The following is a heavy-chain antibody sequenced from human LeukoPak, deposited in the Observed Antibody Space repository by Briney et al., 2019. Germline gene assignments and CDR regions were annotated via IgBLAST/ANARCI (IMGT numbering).Heavy chain of an antibody. CDR2: ISSSSSYI. CDR3: ARRFRGEERYFD. CDR1: GFTFSSYS. Sequence: PGGSLRLSCAASGFTFSSYSMNWVRQAPGKGLEWVSSISSSSSYIYYADSVKGRFTISRDNAKNSLYLQMNSLRAEDTAVYYCARRFRGEERYFDWGQGTLVTVSS. V-gene: IGHV3-21*01. D-gene: IGHD3-9*01. J-gene: IGHJ4*02.